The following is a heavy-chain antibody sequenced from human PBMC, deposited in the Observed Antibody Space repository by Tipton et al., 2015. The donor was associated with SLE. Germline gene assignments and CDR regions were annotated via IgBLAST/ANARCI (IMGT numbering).Heavy chain of an antibody. J-gene: IGHJ3*02. CDR1: GGSLSSGSYY. CDR3: ATALAAAGTYAFDI. V-gene: IGHV4-61*09. Sequence: TLSLTCTVSGGSLSSGSYYWSWSRQPAGQGLEWIGHIYTSGSTNYNPSLKSRVTISVDTSKNQFSLKLSSVTAADTAVYYCATALAAAGTYAFDIWGQGTMVTVSS. D-gene: IGHD6-13*01. CDR2: IYTSGST.